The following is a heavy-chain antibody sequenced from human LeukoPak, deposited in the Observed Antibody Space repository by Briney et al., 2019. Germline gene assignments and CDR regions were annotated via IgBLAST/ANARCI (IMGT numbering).Heavy chain of an antibody. V-gene: IGHV4-59*01. Sequence: PSETLSLTCTVSGGSISSYFWNWIRQPPGTGLEWIGYIYYSGSTNYNPSLKSRVTISVDTSKNQFSLKLSSVTAADTAVYYCARDRRDGYSDAFDIWGQGTMVTVSS. J-gene: IGHJ3*02. CDR1: GGSISSYF. CDR2: IYYSGST. D-gene: IGHD5-24*01. CDR3: ARDRRDGYSDAFDI.